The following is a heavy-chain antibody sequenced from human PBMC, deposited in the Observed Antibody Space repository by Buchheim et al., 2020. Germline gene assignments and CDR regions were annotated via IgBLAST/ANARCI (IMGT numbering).Heavy chain of an antibody. V-gene: IGHV1-69*06. J-gene: IGHJ4*02. CDR3: ARVATGWSNFDY. CDR2: IIPIFGTA. D-gene: IGHD2-15*01. CDR1: GGTFSSYA. Sequence: QVQLVQSGAEVKKPGSSVKVSCKASGGTFSSYAISRGRQAPGQGLEWKGGIIPIFGTANYAQKFQGRVTITADNFTSTTQLELSSLRSEDTAVYYCARVATGWSNFDYWGQGTL.